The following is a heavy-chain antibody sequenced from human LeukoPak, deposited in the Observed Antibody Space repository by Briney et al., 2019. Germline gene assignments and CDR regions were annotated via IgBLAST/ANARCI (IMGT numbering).Heavy chain of an antibody. CDR2: IKQDGSEK. V-gene: IGHV3-7*01. CDR3: ARITALGYDAFDI. D-gene: IGHD3-10*01. Sequence: PGGSLRLSCAASGFTFSSYGMHWVRQAPGKGLEGVANIKQDGSEKYYVDSVKGRFTISRDNAKNSLYLQMNSLRAEDTAVYYCARITALGYDAFDIWGQGTMVTVSS. J-gene: IGHJ3*02. CDR1: GFTFSSYG.